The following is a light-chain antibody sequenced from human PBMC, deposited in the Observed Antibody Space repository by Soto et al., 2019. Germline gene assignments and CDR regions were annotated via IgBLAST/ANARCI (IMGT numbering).Light chain of an antibody. CDR2: EVN. Sequence: QSVLTQPASVSGSLGQSITLSCTGTSSDVGGYNYVSWYQQHPGKVPKLMIYEVNNRPSGVSNRFSGSKSANTASLTISGLQADDEADYYCSSFTSSSTQVFGGGTKLTVL. CDR1: SSDVGGYNY. V-gene: IGLV2-14*01. J-gene: IGLJ3*02. CDR3: SSFTSSSTQV.